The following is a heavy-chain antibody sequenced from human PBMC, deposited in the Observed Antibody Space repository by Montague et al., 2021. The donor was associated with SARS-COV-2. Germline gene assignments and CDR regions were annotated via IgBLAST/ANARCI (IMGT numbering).Heavy chain of an antibody. CDR1: GGSISGDNYY. CDR3: ARNRGWGSRGAGYIDL. Sequence: TLSLTCTVSGGSISGDNYYWTWIRQHPGKGLEWIAYIYYTGSTYYNPSLQSRLGTSLDTSKNQFSLTLTSVTAADTAIYYCARNRGWGSRGAGYIDLWGRGTLVTVSS. D-gene: IGHD7-27*01. J-gene: IGHJ2*01. CDR2: IYYTGST. V-gene: IGHV4-31*03.